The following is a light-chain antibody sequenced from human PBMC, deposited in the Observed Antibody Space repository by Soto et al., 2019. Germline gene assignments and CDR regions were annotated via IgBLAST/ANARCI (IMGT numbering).Light chain of an antibody. CDR1: SDDNINYNF. CDR3: STSTTTNTLFV. Sequence: QSALTQPASVSGSPGQSITISCTGTSDDNINYNFVPWYQLHPGKAPTLMIYEVSNRPSGVSGRFSGSKSGNTASLTISGLRAEDEGDYYCSTSTTTNTLFVFGTGTKVTV. V-gene: IGLV2-14*01. CDR2: EVS. J-gene: IGLJ1*01.